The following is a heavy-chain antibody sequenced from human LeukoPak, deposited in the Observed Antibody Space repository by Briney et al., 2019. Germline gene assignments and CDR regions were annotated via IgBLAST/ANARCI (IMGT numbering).Heavy chain of an antibody. CDR1: GFTFSSYA. J-gene: IGHJ4*02. Sequence: GGSLRLSCAASGFTFSSYAMSWVRQAPGKGLEWVSAISGSGGSTYYADSVKGRFTISRDNAKNSLYLQMNSLRAEDTAVYYCARGGGLLPLYYFDFWGRGILVSVSS. CDR3: ARGGGLLPLYYFDF. V-gene: IGHV3-23*01. CDR2: ISGSGGST. D-gene: IGHD2-15*01.